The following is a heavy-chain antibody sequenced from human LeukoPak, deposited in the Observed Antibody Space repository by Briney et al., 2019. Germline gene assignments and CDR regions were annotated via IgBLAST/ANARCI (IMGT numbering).Heavy chain of an antibody. CDR2: IYYSGST. J-gene: IGHJ4*02. D-gene: IGHD3-10*01. Sequence: SETLSLTCTISGGSITSYHWSWIRQPPGKGLEWIGYIYYSGSTNYNPSLKSRVTISVDTSKNQFSLKLSSVTAADTAVYYCPRDEYYYGSGSPLDYWGQGTLVTVSS. CDR1: GGSITSYH. CDR3: PRDEYYYGSGSPLDY. V-gene: IGHV4-59*12.